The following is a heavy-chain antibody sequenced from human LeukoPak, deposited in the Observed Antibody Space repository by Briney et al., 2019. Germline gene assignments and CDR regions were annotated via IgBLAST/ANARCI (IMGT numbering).Heavy chain of an antibody. D-gene: IGHD3-3*01. CDR3: GTIFGVARDY. CDR2: ISYDGSNK. V-gene: IGHV3-30*03. CDR1: GFTFSSYG. J-gene: IGHJ4*02. Sequence: GGSLRLSCAASGFTFSSYGMHWVRQAPGKGLEWVAVISYDGSNKYYADSVKGRFTISRDNSKNTLYLQMNSLRAEDTAVYYCGTIFGVARDYWGQGTLVTVSS.